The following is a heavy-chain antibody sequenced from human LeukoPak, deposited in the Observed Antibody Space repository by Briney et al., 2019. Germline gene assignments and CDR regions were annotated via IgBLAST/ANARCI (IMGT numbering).Heavy chain of an antibody. CDR3: TKAPVGYISGWYDY. Sequence: GGSLRLSCAASGSTFRSYSMTWVRQAPGKGLEWVSSISSSSDYILYADSVMGRFTTSRDNSKDTLYLQMNSLRSDDTAIYYCTKAPVGYISGWYDYWGRGTLVSVSS. V-gene: IGHV3-21*04. D-gene: IGHD6-19*01. J-gene: IGHJ4*02. CDR2: ISSSSDYI. CDR1: GSTFRSYS.